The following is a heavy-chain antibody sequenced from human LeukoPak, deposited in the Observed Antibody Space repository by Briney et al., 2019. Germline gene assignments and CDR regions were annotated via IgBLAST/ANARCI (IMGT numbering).Heavy chain of an antibody. V-gene: IGHV1-18*01. CDR2: ISAYNGNT. D-gene: IGHD6-19*01. J-gene: IGHJ4*02. Sequence: SVKVSCKASGYSFTSYGISWVRQAPGQGLEWMGWISAYNGNTNYAQRLQGRVTMTTDISTSTAYMELRSLRSDDTAVYYCARDYSSGWPNFDYWGQGTLVTVSS. CDR3: ARDYSSGWPNFDY. CDR1: GYSFTSYG.